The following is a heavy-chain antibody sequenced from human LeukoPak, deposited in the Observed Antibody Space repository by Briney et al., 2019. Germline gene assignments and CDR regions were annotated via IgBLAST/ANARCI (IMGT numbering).Heavy chain of an antibody. Sequence: GGSLRLSCAASGFTFSSYGMHWVRQAPGKGLEWVAVIWYDGSNKYYADSVKGRFTISRDNSKNTLYLQMNSLRAEDTAVYYCAREDRGVIIGYYYYGMDVWSKGTTVTVSS. CDR1: GFTFSSYG. CDR3: AREDRGVIIGYYYYGMDV. CDR2: IWYDGSNK. D-gene: IGHD3-10*01. V-gene: IGHV3-33*01. J-gene: IGHJ6*04.